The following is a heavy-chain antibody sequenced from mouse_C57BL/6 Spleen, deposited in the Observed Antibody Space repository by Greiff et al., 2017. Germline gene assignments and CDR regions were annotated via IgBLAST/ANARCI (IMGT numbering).Heavy chain of an antibody. Sequence: QVQLKESGAELAKPGASVKLSCKASGYTFPSYWMHWVKQRPGQGLEWIGYINPSSGYTKYNQKFKDKATLTADKSSSTAYMQLSSLTSEYSAVYYWARNYYGTPYYFDYWGQGTTLTVSS. V-gene: IGHV1-7*01. CDR2: INPSSGYT. CDR3: ARNYYGTPYYFDY. CDR1: GYTFPSYW. D-gene: IGHD1-1*01. J-gene: IGHJ2*01.